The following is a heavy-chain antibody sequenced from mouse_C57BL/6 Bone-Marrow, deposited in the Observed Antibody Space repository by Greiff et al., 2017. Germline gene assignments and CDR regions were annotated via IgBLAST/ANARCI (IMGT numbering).Heavy chain of an antibody. CDR1: GYTFTSYW. CDR3: ASEDGSSSWYFDV. D-gene: IGHD1-1*01. Sequence: QVQLQQSGAELAKPGASVKLSCKASGYTFTSYWMHWVKQRPGQGLEWIGYINPSSGYTKYNQKFKDKATLTADKSSSTAYMQLSSLTYEDSAVHYCASEDGSSSWYFDVWGTGTTVTVSS. V-gene: IGHV1-7*01. J-gene: IGHJ1*03. CDR2: INPSSGYT.